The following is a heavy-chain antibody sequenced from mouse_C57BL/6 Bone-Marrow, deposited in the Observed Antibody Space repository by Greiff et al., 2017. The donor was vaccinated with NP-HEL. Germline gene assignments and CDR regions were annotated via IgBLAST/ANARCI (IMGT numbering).Heavy chain of an antibody. CDR2: SRNKANDYTT. Sequence: EVKVVESGGGLVQSGRSLRLSCATSGFTFSDFYMEWVRQAPGKGLEWIAASRNKANDYTTEYSASVKGRFIVSRDTSQSILYLQMNALRAEDTAIYYCARDAHYYGSPTWFAYWGQGTLVTVSA. V-gene: IGHV7-1*01. CDR1: GFTFSDFY. D-gene: IGHD1-1*01. CDR3: ARDAHYYGSPTWFAY. J-gene: IGHJ3*01.